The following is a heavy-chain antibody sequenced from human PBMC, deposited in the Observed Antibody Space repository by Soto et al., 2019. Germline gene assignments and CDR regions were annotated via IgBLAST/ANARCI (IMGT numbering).Heavy chain of an antibody. CDR1: GFTFSTYT. CDR2: VGGSGDGT. D-gene: IGHD3-10*01. J-gene: IGHJ4*02. Sequence: GSLGLACSASGFTFSTYTMTWVRQAPGKGLEWVSSVGGSGDGTYYADSVKGRFTISRDNSKNTLYLQMNSLRAEDTAIYYCAHVREVTLVRISLAHWGQATMITVYS. CDR3: AHVREVTLVRISLAH. V-gene: IGHV3-23*01.